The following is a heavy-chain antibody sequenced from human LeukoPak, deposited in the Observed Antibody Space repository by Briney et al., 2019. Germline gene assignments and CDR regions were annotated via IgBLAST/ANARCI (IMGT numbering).Heavy chain of an antibody. CDR3: AKDNVAAAGRYFDY. V-gene: IGHV3-30*18. Sequence: GGSLRLSCAASGFTFSNYGMHWVRQAPGKGLEWVALISYDGSNKYFAGSVKGRFTISRDNSKNTLYLQMHSPRAEDTAVYYCAKDNVAAAGRYFDYWGQGTLVTVSS. D-gene: IGHD6-13*01. CDR1: GFTFSNYG. J-gene: IGHJ4*02. CDR2: ISYDGSNK.